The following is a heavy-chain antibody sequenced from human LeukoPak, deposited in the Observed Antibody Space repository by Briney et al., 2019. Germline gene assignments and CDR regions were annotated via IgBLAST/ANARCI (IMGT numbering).Heavy chain of an antibody. CDR2: IIPIFGTA. V-gene: IGHV1-69*05. D-gene: IGHD3-16*01. Sequence: SVKVSCKASGGTFSSYAISWVRQAPGQGLEWMGRIIPIFGTANYAQKFQGRVTITTDESTSTAYMELSSLRSEDTAVFYCAILGLYDLGAFDIWGQGTMVTVSS. CDR1: GGTFSSYA. CDR3: AILGLYDLGAFDI. J-gene: IGHJ3*02.